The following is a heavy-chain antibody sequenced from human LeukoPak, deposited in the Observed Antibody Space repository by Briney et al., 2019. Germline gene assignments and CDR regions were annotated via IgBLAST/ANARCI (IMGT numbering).Heavy chain of an antibody. D-gene: IGHD6-19*01. Sequence: PGRSLRLSCAASGLTFSNYAMHWVRQAPGKGLEWVAVLAHDGGDRYFADSVKGRFTISRDNSKNTLYLQMSSLRAEDTALYYCARGTPAVAGIGYWGQGTLVTVSS. CDR2: LAHDGGDR. J-gene: IGHJ4*02. CDR3: ARGTPAVAGIGY. CDR1: GLTFSNYA. V-gene: IGHV3-30*04.